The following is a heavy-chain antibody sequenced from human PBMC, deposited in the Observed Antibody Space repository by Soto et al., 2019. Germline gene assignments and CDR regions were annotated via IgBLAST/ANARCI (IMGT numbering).Heavy chain of an antibody. CDR2: IKQDGSEK. J-gene: IGHJ3*02. V-gene: IGHV3-7*01. Sequence: GGSLRLSCAASGFSFSSYWMIWVRQAPGKGLEWVASIKQDGSEKYYVDSVKGRFTISRDNAKNSLYLQMNSLRAEDTAVYYCARDSAAFDIWGQGTMVTVSS. CDR1: GFSFSSYW. CDR3: ARDSAAFDI.